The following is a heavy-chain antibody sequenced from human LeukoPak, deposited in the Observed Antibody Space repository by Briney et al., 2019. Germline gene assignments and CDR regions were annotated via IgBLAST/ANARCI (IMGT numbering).Heavy chain of an antibody. J-gene: IGHJ4*02. Sequence: GGSLRLSCAASGFTFSSYAMSWVRQAPGKGLEWVSAISGSGGSTYYADSVKGRFTISRDNSKNTLYLQMNSLRAEDTAVYYCAKDPRPYSSGWYGWYCFDYWGQGTLVTVSS. CDR2: ISGSGGST. D-gene: IGHD6-19*01. CDR1: GFTFSSYA. CDR3: AKDPRPYSSGWYGWYCFDY. V-gene: IGHV3-23*01.